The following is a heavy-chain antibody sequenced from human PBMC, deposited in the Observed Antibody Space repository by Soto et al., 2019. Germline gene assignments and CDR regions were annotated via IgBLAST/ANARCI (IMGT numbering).Heavy chain of an antibody. V-gene: IGHV3-23*01. CDR1: GFNFSSYA. D-gene: IGHD3-10*01. J-gene: IGHJ6*02. Sequence: GGSLRLSCAASGFNFSSYAMSWVRQAPGKGLEWVSAISGSGGSTYYADSVKGRFTISRDNSKNTLYLQMNSLRAEDMAVYYCAKDRGRDYYYGMDVWGQGTTVTVSS. CDR3: AKDRGRDYYYGMDV. CDR2: ISGSGGST.